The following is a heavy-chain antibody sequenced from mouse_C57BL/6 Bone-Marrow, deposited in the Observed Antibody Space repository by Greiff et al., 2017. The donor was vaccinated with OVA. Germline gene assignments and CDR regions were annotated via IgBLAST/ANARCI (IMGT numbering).Heavy chain of an antibody. CDR3: ARNGDYDEGGYYAMDY. V-gene: IGHV3-8*01. CDR2: ISYSGST. CDR1: GYSITSDY. J-gene: IGHJ4*01. D-gene: IGHD2-4*01. Sequence: EVQLQQSGPGLAKPSQTLSLTCSVTGYSITSDYWNWIRKFPGNKLEYMGYISYSGSTYYNPSLKSRISITRDTSKNQYYLQLNSVTTEDTATYYCARNGDYDEGGYYAMDYWGQGTSVTVSS.